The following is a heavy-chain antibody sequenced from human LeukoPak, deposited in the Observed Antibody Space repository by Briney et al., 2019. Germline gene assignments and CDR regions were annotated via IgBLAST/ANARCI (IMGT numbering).Heavy chain of an antibody. CDR2: ISSANHM. J-gene: IGHJ5*02. V-gene: IGHV3-69-1*01. CDR3: TREDCSIVRCYGASDA. D-gene: IGHD2-2*01. CDR1: GLTFSNYA. Sequence: TGGSLRLSCTASGLTFSNYATTWVRQAPGKGLEYVSSISSANHMYYADSVKGRFTISRDNAKNSLFLQMNNLRGEDTAVYYCTREDCSIVRCYGASDAWGQGTLVTVSS.